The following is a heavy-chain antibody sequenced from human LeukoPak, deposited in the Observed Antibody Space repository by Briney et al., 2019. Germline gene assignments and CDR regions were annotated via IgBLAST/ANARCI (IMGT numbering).Heavy chain of an antibody. D-gene: IGHD3/OR15-3a*01. V-gene: IGHV3-7*03. CDR2: IKQDGSEK. CDR1: GFTFSSYW. J-gene: IGHJ4*02. CDR3: AKDRGTGFLHDWTVSS. Sequence: TGGSLRLSCAASGFTFSSYWMSWVRQAPGKGLEWVANIKQDGSEKYYVDSVKGRFTISRDNAKNSLYLQMNSLTVEDTALYYCAKDRGTGFLHDWTVSSWGQGTRVTVSS.